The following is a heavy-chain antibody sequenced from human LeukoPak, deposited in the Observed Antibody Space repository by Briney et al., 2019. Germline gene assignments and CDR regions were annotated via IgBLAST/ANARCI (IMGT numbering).Heavy chain of an antibody. CDR2: ISGNGGST. CDR3: VKDAAAAGTASDY. CDR1: GFTFSSYA. V-gene: IGHV3-64D*06. Sequence: GGSLRLSCSASGFTFSSYAMHWVRQAPGKGLEYVSAISGNGGSTYYADSVKGRFTISRDNSKNTLYLQMSSLRAEDTAVYYCVKDAAAAGTASDYWGQGALVTVSS. J-gene: IGHJ4*02. D-gene: IGHD6-13*01.